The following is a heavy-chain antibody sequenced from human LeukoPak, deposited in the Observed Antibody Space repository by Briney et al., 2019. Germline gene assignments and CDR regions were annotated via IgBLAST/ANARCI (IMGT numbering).Heavy chain of an antibody. V-gene: IGHV3-23*01. CDR3: AKQLGFCTSTSCYAALDY. Sequence: PGGSLRLSCAASGFIFRSYSMNWVRQAPGKGLEWVSGISGSGGSTYYTDSVKGRSTISRDNSKNTLYLQMNSLRAEDTAVYYCAKQLGFCTSTSCYAALDYWGQGTLVTVSS. CDR2: ISGSGGST. D-gene: IGHD2-2*03. J-gene: IGHJ4*02. CDR1: GFIFRSYS.